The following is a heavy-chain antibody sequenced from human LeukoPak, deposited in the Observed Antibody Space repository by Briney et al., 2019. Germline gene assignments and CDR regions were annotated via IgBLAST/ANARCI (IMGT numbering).Heavy chain of an antibody. J-gene: IGHJ5*02. CDR2: LYSDGST. Sequence: GGSLRLSCAASGFTVSTNYMSWVRQTPGKGLEWVSVLYSDGSTYYLDSVKGRFTISRDNSKNTVYLQMNSLRAEDTAVYYCARVLSGSWDWFDPWGQGTLVTVSS. CDR1: GFTVSTNY. CDR3: ARVLSGSWDWFDP. V-gene: IGHV3-66*01. D-gene: IGHD3-22*01.